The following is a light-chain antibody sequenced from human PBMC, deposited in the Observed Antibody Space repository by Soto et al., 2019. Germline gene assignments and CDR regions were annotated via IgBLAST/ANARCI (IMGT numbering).Light chain of an antibody. CDR3: QQFNDYPRT. CDR2: DAS. CDR1: QGISST. J-gene: IGKJ5*01. Sequence: AIQLTQSPSSLSASVGDRVTITCRASQGISSTLAWYQQKPGKAPKLLIYDASSLESGVPSRFSGSGSGTDFTLTISSLQPEDFATYYCQQFNDYPRTFVQGTRLDIK. V-gene: IGKV1D-13*01.